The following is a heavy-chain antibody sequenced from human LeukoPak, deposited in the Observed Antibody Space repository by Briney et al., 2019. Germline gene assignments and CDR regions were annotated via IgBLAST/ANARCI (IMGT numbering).Heavy chain of an antibody. CDR1: GFTFSSYA. D-gene: IGHD3-22*01. Sequence: GGSLRLSCAASGFTFSSYAMSWVRQAPGKGLEWVSANSGSGDDTYYADSVKGRYTTSRDISKNTLYLQMNSLRAEDTAVYYCAKARKEVVTYDAFDIWGQGTMVTVSS. CDR3: AKARKEVVTYDAFDI. CDR2: NSGSGDDT. V-gene: IGHV3-23*01. J-gene: IGHJ3*02.